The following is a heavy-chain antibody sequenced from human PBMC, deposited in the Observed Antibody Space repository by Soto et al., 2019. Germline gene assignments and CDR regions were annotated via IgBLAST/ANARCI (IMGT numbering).Heavy chain of an antibody. CDR3: AKAREPSGDYYYYMDV. CDR2: ISGSGGST. Sequence: GESLKISCAASGFTFSSYAMSWVRQAPGKGLEWVSAISGSGGSTYYADSVKGRFTISRDNSKNTLYLQMNSLRAEDTTVYYCAKAREPSGDYYYYMDVWGKGTTVTVSS. CDR1: GFTFSSYA. V-gene: IGHV3-23*01. D-gene: IGHD3-10*01. J-gene: IGHJ6*03.